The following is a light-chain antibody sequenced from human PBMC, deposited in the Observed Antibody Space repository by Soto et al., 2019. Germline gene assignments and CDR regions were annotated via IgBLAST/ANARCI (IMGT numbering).Light chain of an antibody. CDR1: QGISNW. Sequence: DIQMTQSTSSLSASVGYRVTITCRASQGISNWLAWYQQKPEKAPKSLIYAASNLQSGVPSRFSGSGSGTDFTLTISSLQPEDFATYYCRQYSSYPLTFGGGTKVDNK. V-gene: IGKV1D-16*01. CDR3: RQYSSYPLT. J-gene: IGKJ4*01. CDR2: AAS.